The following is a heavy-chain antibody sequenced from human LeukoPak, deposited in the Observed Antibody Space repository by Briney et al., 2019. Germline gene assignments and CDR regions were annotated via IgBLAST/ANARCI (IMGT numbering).Heavy chain of an antibody. CDR2: INSDGSSI. D-gene: IGHD2-15*01. V-gene: IGHV3-74*01. CDR1: GFTFSSYW. CDR3: ARRYCSGGDCYFDY. Sequence: GGSLRLSCAASGFTFSSYWMHWVRQAPGKGLVWVSRINSDGSSISYADSVKGRFTISRDNAKNTLYLQMNSLRAEDTAVYYCARRYCSGGDCYFDYWGQGTLVTVSS. J-gene: IGHJ4*02.